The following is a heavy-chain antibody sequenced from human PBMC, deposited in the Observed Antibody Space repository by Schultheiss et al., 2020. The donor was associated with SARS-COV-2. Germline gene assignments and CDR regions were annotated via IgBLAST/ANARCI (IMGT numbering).Heavy chain of an antibody. V-gene: IGHV3-7*01. Sequence: GESLKISCAASGFTFSSYWMSWVRQAPGKGLEWVANIKQDGSEKYYVDSVKGRFTISRDNSKNSLYLQMNSLRAEDTAVYYCARGSLDEYSSSYWGQGTLVTVSS. J-gene: IGHJ4*02. CDR1: GFTFSSYW. CDR2: IKQDGSEK. CDR3: ARGSLDEYSSSY. D-gene: IGHD6-13*01.